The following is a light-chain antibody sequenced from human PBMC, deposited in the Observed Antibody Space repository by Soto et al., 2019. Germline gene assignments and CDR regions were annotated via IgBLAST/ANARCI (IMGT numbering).Light chain of an antibody. CDR1: QAIRND. CDR2: GSS. V-gene: IGKV1-17*01. Sequence: DIQMTQSPSSLSASVGDRVTITCRASQAIRNDLAWYQQKPGRAPKRLIYGSSSLQSGVPSRFSGRGSGTEFTLTISSLQPEDFATYYCQQHNVFPRTFGQGTKVEIK. CDR3: QQHNVFPRT. J-gene: IGKJ1*01.